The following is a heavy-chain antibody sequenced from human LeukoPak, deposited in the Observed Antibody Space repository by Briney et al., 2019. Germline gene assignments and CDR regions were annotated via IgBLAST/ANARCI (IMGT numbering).Heavy chain of an antibody. CDR1: GGSISGYF. CDR3: ARHEGSNWSRSAFDI. D-gene: IGHD4-11*01. CDR2: IYYSGTT. J-gene: IGHJ3*02. Sequence: PSETLSLTCSVSGGSISGYFWSWIRQPPGKGLEWIGYIYYSGTTDYSPSFKSRVSMSVDTSKNQVSLKLSSVTAADTAVYYCARHEGSNWSRSAFDIWGQGTMVTVSS. V-gene: IGHV4-59*01.